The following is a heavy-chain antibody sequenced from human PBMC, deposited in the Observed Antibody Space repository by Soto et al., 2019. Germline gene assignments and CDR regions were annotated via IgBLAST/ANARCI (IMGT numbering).Heavy chain of an antibody. CDR2: IYYTGST. CDR3: ARPYELRHCSYGTCIATDVFDY. D-gene: IGHD3-16*01. CDR1: GDSISSNIYY. J-gene: IGHJ4*02. Sequence: QLQLQESGPGLVKPSETLSLTCTVSGDSISSNIYYWGWIRQPPGKGLEWIGSIYYTGSTYYNPSLKSRITISVDTSKNQFSLKVSSVTDADTAVYYCARPYELRHCSYGTCIATDVFDYWGQGTLVTVSS. V-gene: IGHV4-39*01.